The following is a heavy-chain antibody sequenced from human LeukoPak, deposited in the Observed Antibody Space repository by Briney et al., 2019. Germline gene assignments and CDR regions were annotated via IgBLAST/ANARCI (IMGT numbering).Heavy chain of an antibody. CDR2: ISSSSSYI. CDR3: ARTNSSGWLADYYYYYGMDV. CDR1: GFTFSSYS. J-gene: IGHJ6*02. D-gene: IGHD6-19*01. V-gene: IGHV3-21*01. Sequence: GGSLRLSCAASGFTFSSYSVNWVRQAPGKGLEWVSSISSSSSYIYYADSVKGRFTISRDNAKNSLYLQMNSLRAEDTAVYYCARTNSSGWLADYYYYYGMDVWGQGTTVTVSS.